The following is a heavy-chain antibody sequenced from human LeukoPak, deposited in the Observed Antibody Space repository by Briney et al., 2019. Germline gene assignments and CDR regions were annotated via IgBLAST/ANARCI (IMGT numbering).Heavy chain of an antibody. Sequence: GGSLRLSCAASGFTVSSNYMTWVRQAPGKGLEWVSVIYSGGNTYYADSVKGRFTISRDNSKNTLYLQMNSLRAEDTGVYYCARDDVATALDYWGQGTLVTVYS. CDR1: GFTVSSNY. J-gene: IGHJ4*02. V-gene: IGHV3-66*02. D-gene: IGHD5-12*01. CDR2: IYSGGNT. CDR3: ARDDVATALDY.